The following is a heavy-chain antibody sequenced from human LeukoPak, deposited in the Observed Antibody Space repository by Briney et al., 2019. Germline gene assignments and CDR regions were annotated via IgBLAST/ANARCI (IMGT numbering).Heavy chain of an antibody. D-gene: IGHD4-17*01. CDR1: EYTYTNYY. Sequence: GASVKVSCKASEYTYTNYYLHWVRQAPGQGLEWMGIINPSGGTTRYAQKFQGRVTMTRDTSTTTVYMEVSSLRSEDTAVYYCATAHFGDYGNDYYHYYMDVWGKGTTVTVS. CDR3: ATAHFGDYGNDYYHYYMDV. J-gene: IGHJ6*03. CDR2: INPSGGTT. V-gene: IGHV1-46*01.